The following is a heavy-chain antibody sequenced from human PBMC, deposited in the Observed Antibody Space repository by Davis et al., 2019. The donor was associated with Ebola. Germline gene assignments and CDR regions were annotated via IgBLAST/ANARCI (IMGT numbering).Heavy chain of an antibody. Sequence: GESLKISCAASGFTFSNYGVHWVRQAPGKGPEWVAVMSFDGNNKYYADSVKGRFTISRDNSKYTLYLQMNSLRAEDTAVYYCARGGYCSSTSCSAYYYGMDVWGQGTTVTVSS. D-gene: IGHD2-2*03. CDR2: MSFDGNNK. CDR1: GFTFSNYG. V-gene: IGHV3-30-3*01. CDR3: ARGGYCSSTSCSAYYYGMDV. J-gene: IGHJ6*02.